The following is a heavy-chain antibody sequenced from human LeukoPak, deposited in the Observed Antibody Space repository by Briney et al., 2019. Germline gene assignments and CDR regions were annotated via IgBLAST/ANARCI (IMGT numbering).Heavy chain of an antibody. D-gene: IGHD3-22*01. V-gene: IGHV4-34*01. J-gene: IGHJ5*02. CDR3: ARGRRITMIVVVITGAGWFDP. Sequence: PSETLSLTCAVYGGSFSGYYWSWIRQPPGKGLEWIGEINHSGSTNYNPSLKSRVTISVDTSKNQFSLKLSSVTAADTAVYYCARGRRITMIVVVITGAGWFDPWGQGTLVTVSS. CDR1: GGSFSGYY. CDR2: INHSGST.